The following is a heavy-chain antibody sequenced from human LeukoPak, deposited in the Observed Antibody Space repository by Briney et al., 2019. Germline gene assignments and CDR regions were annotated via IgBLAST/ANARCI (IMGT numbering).Heavy chain of an antibody. CDR1: GGSFSGYY. D-gene: IGHD2-2*01. CDR2: INHSGST. CDR3: ARRRVGYCSSTSCYPFDY. Sequence: PSETLSLTCAVYGGSFSGYYWSWNRQPPGKGLEWSGEINHSGSTNYNPSLKSRVTISVDTSKNQFSLKLSSVTAADTAVYYCARRRVGYCSSTSCYPFDYWGQGTLVTVSS. V-gene: IGHV4-34*01. J-gene: IGHJ4*02.